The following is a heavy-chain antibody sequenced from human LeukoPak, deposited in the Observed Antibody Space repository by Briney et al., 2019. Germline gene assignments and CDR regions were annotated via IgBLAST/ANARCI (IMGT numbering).Heavy chain of an antibody. CDR2: IYPGDSDT. V-gene: IGHV5-51*03. D-gene: IGHD6-13*01. J-gene: IGHJ4*02. Sequence: GESLKISCKGSGDCFTSYWICWVRQMPGKGLEWMGIIYPGDSDTRYSPSFQGQVTISADKSISTPYLQWSSLKASDTTVYYCARYGSSWYYFDYWGQGTLVTVSS. CDR3: ARYGSSWYYFDY. CDR1: GDCFTSYW.